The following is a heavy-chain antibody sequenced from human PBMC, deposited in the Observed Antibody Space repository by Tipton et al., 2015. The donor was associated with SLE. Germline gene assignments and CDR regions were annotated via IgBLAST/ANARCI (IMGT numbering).Heavy chain of an antibody. Sequence: TLSLTCTVSGGSISSHYWSWIRQPPGKGLEWIGYIYYSGNTNYNPSLKSRVTISVDTSKNQFSLKLSSVTAADTAVYYCARDNRSLYYYYMDVWGMGTTVTVSS. CDR1: GGSISSHY. V-gene: IGHV4-59*11. J-gene: IGHJ6*03. D-gene: IGHD5/OR15-5a*01. CDR3: ARDNRSLYYYYMDV. CDR2: IYYSGNT.